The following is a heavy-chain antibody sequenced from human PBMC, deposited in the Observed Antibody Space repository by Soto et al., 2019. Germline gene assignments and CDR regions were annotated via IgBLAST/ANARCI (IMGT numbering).Heavy chain of an antibody. Sequence: QVQLQESGPGLVKPSQTLSLTCTVSGGYISSGGYYWSWIRQHPGKGLEWIGYIYYSGSTYYNPSLKSRVTISVDTSKNQFSLKLSSVTAADTAVYYCARGYYDFWSGYFLWYFDRWGRGTLVTVSS. V-gene: IGHV4-31*03. CDR2: IYYSGST. D-gene: IGHD3-3*01. CDR1: GGYISSGGYY. J-gene: IGHJ2*01. CDR3: ARGYYDFWSGYFLWYFDR.